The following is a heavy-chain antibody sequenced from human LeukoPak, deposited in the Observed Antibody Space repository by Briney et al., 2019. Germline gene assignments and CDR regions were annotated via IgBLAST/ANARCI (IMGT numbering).Heavy chain of an antibody. D-gene: IGHD6-13*01. Sequence: EGSLRLSCAASGFTFNDYYMSWIRQAPGKGLEWVSFISSSGGHTNYADSVKGRFTISRDNAKNSLYLQMNSLRAEDTAVYYCARNPGPGTLDNWGQGTLVTVSS. CDR3: ARNPGPGTLDN. CDR1: GFTFNDYY. V-gene: IGHV3-11*06. CDR2: ISSSGGHT. J-gene: IGHJ4*02.